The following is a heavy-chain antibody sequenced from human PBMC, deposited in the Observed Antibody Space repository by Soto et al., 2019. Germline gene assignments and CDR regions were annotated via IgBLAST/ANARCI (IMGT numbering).Heavy chain of an antibody. CDR3: ARLENGDRRFDY. CDR2: INPNSGGT. D-gene: IGHD4-17*01. J-gene: IGHJ4*02. CDR1: GYTFTGYY. Sequence: QVQLVQSGAEVKKPGASVKVSCKASGYTFTGYYMHWVRQAPGQGLEWMGWINPNSGGTNYAQKFKGWVTITRDTSISTAYMELSRLRSDDTAVYYCARLENGDRRFDYWGQGTLVTVSS. V-gene: IGHV1-2*04.